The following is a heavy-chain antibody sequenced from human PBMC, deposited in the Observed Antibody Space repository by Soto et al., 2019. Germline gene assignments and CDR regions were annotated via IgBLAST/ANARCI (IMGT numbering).Heavy chain of an antibody. CDR1: GGSISSGGYY. D-gene: IGHD3-22*01. CDR2: IYYRGST. V-gene: IGHV4-31*02. Sequence: PSETLSLTXTVSGGSISSGGYYWTWIRQHPGKGLEWIGCIYYRGSTHHNPSLKSRVTISVDTSKNQFSLKLSSVTAADTAVYYCARVVDSSGYPFDYWGQGTLVTSPQ. CDR3: ARVVDSSGYPFDY. J-gene: IGHJ4*02.